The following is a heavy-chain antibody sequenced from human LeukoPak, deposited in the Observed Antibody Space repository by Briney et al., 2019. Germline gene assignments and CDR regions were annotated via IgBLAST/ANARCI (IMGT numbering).Heavy chain of an antibody. J-gene: IGHJ5*02. CDR2: ISGSGGST. Sequence: GGSLRLSCAAPGFTFSSYAMTWVRQAPGKGLEWVSSISGSGGSTSYAVSVKGRFTISRDNSKNTLYLQMNSLRAEDTAVYYCAREIAVAVDHWGQGTLVTVSS. CDR3: AREIAVAVDH. CDR1: GFTFSSYA. D-gene: IGHD6-19*01. V-gene: IGHV3-23*01.